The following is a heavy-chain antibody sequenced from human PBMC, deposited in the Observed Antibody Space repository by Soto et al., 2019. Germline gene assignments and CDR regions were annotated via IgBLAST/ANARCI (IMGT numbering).Heavy chain of an antibody. J-gene: IGHJ5*02. V-gene: IGHV3-23*01. CDR2: IGASGAGT. D-gene: IGHD3-10*01. Sequence: EVQLLESGGGLVQPGGSLRLSCTASEFTFRNYAMSWVRQAPGKGLEWVSAIGASGAGTHYSDSVKGRFTISRDNSKNTVYVQMNSLRAEATGVYYCGKCAVLSAPSGGCCTWFGPWGQGTLVTVSS. CDR1: EFTFRNYA. CDR3: GKCAVLSAPSGGCCTWFGP.